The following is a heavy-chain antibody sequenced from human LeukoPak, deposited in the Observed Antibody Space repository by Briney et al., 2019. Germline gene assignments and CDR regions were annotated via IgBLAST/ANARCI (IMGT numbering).Heavy chain of an antibody. Sequence: PTGGSLRLSCAASGFTVSNNYMNWVRQAPGKGLEWVSGIYSGATTYYADSVRGRFTISRDNSKNTLSLQMNSQRAEDTAVYYCARELRIVDTTMLNYYYYYMDVWGKGTTVTVSS. D-gene: IGHD5-18*01. CDR3: ARELRIVDTTMLNYYYYYMDV. CDR1: GFTVSNNY. CDR2: IYSGATT. J-gene: IGHJ6*03. V-gene: IGHV3-53*01.